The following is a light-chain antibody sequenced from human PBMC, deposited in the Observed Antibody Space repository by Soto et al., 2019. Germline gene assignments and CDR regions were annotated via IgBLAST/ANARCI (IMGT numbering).Light chain of an antibody. CDR1: QSISSW. CDR2: KAS. CDR3: QQSYNTPLT. J-gene: IGKJ4*01. Sequence: DIQMTQSPSTLSASVGDRVTITCRASQSISSWLAWYQQKPGKAPKLLIYKASSLESGVPSRLSGSGSGTEFTLTISSLQPDDFATYYCQQSYNTPLTFGGGTKVDIK. V-gene: IGKV1-5*03.